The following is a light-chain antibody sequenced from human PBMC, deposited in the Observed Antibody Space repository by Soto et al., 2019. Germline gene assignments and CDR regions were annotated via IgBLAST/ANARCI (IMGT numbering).Light chain of an antibody. CDR1: SSDVGGYNY. CDR3: CSYAGSHE. CDR2: DVS. J-gene: IGLJ2*01. Sequence: QSALTQPRSVSGSPGQSVTISCTGTSSDVGGYNYVSWYQQHPGKAPKLMIYDVSKRPSGVPDRFSGSKSGNPASLTISGLQAEDEADYYCCSYAGSHEFGGGTKLTVL. V-gene: IGLV2-11*01.